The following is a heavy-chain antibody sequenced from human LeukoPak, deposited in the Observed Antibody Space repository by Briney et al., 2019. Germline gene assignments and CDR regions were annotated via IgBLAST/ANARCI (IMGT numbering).Heavy chain of an antibody. CDR2: ISSSSSTI. J-gene: IGHJ4*02. Sequence: GGSLRLSCAASGFTFSSYRMNWVRQAPGKGLEWVSYISSSSSTIYYADSVKGRFTISRDNAKNSLYLQMNSLRAEDTAVYYCARDRDDGGSYLGPFDYWGQGTLVTVSS. D-gene: IGHD1-26*01. V-gene: IGHV3-48*04. CDR3: ARDRDDGGSYLGPFDY. CDR1: GFTFSSYR.